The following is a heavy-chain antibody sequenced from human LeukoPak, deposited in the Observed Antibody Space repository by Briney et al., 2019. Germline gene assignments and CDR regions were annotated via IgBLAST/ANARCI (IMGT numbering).Heavy chain of an antibody. V-gene: IGHV4-39*01. Sequence: SETLSLTCTVSGGSISSSSYYWGWIRQPPGKGLEWIGSIYYSGSTYYNPSLKSRVTISVDTSKNQFSLKLSSVTAADTAVYYCARHRHPRWLQSYYFDYWGQGTLVTVSS. CDR3: ARHRHPRWLQSYYFDY. CDR1: GGSISSSSYY. D-gene: IGHD5-24*01. CDR2: IYYSGST. J-gene: IGHJ4*02.